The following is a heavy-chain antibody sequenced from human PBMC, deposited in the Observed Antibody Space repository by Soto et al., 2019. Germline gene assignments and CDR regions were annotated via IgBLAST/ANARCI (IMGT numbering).Heavy chain of an antibody. CDR1: GFAFSAYA. J-gene: IGHJ6*02. V-gene: IGHV3-53*01. Sequence: GGSLRLSCAASGFAFSAYAMNWVRQAPGKGLEWVSVIYSGGSTYYADSVKGRFTISRDNSKNTLYLQMNSLRAEDTAVYYCARDTPRDDYYGMDVWGQGTTVTVSS. CDR3: ARDTPRDDYYGMDV. CDR2: IYSGGST.